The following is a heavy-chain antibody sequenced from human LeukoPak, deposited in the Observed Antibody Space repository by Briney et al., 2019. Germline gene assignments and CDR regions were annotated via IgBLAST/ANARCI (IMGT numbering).Heavy chain of an antibody. CDR1: GYTFTGYY. CDR2: INPNSGDT. CDR3: ATQRGSYLWGTDFDY. D-gene: IGHD3-16*01. J-gene: IGHJ4*02. Sequence: ASVKVSCKASGYTFTGYYMHWVRQAPGQGLEWMGWINPNSGDTKYSQKFQGRVTMTRDTSIRTAYMELTRLRSDDKAVYYCATQRGSYLWGTDFDYWGQGTLVTVSS. V-gene: IGHV1-2*02.